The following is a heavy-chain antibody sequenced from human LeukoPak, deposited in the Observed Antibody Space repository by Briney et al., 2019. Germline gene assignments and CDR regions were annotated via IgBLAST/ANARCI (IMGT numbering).Heavy chain of an antibody. D-gene: IGHD6-13*01. CDR3: ARRNEQLVSNWFDP. CDR2: MNPNSGNT. Sequence: ASVKVSCKASGYTFTSYDINWVRQAAGQGLEWMGWMNPNSGNTGYAQKFQGRVTMTRNTSISTAYMELSSLRSEDTAVYYCARRNEQLVSNWFDPWGQGTLVTVSS. CDR1: GYTFTSYD. J-gene: IGHJ5*02. V-gene: IGHV1-8*01.